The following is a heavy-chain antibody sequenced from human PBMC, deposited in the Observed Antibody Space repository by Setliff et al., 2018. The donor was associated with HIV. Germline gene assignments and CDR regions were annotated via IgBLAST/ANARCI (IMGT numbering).Heavy chain of an antibody. D-gene: IGHD1-26*01. Sequence: SETLSLTCTVSGGSIRTGAYYWGWIRQPPGKGLEWTGSIYYDGRTFYNPSLKSRVTISVDTSKNQFSLKLSSVTAADTAVYYCASAIVGLGYNFFSVDVWGKGTTVTVSS. CDR1: GGSIRTGAYY. V-gene: IGHV4-39*07. J-gene: IGHJ6*04. CDR3: ASAIVGLGYNFFSVDV. CDR2: IYYDGRT.